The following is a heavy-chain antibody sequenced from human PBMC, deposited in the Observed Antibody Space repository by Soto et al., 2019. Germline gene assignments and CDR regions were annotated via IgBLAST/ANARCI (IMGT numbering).Heavy chain of an antibody. Sequence: SETLSITCTVSGGSISSSSHYWGWIRQPPGKGLEWMGSIYYSGDTYYNPSLKSRVTISIDTSKNQFSLKLSSVTAADTAVYYCAGHFFNWNVNVDYWGQGPLVTVSS. J-gene: IGHJ4*02. CDR2: IYYSGDT. D-gene: IGHD1-1*01. V-gene: IGHV4-39*01. CDR1: GGSISSSSHY. CDR3: AGHFFNWNVNVDY.